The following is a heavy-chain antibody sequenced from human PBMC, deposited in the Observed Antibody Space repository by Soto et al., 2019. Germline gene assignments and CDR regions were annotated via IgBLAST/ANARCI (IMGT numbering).Heavy chain of an antibody. J-gene: IGHJ4*02. CDR1: GFTFSSYW. D-gene: IGHD3-16*01. CDR3: SRDTFGEDDY. Sequence: EVQVVESGGGSVQPGGSLRLSCGASGFTFSSYWMHWVRQVPGKGLVWISRINPDGSSTSYADFVKGRFTISRDNAKNTLYLQMNSLRVEDTALYYRSRDTFGEDDYWGQGTLVTVSS. V-gene: IGHV3-74*01. CDR2: INPDGSST.